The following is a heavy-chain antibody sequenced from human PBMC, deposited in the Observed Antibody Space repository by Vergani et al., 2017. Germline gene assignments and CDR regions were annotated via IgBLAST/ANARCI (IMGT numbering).Heavy chain of an antibody. CDR2: IDPGDADT. CDR3: ARRLDGYCSGGSCYSPGAFDI. Sequence: EVQLVQSGAEVKKPGESLKIPCKGSGYSFTTSWIGWVRQMPGKGLEGMGIIDPGDADTRYSPSFQGQVASSADKSSSTAYLQWSSLKASDTAMYYCARRLDGYCSGGSCYSPGAFDIWGQGTMVTVSS. CDR1: GYSFTTSW. D-gene: IGHD2-15*01. V-gene: IGHV5-51*01. J-gene: IGHJ3*02.